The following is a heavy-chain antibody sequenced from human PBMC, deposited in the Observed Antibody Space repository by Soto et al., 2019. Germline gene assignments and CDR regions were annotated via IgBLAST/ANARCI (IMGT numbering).Heavy chain of an antibody. V-gene: IGHV4-30-4*01. J-gene: IGHJ5*02. CDR1: DCSISSGDYY. D-gene: IGHD3-3*01. Sequence: SETLSLTCTVSDCSISSGDYYWSWIRQPPGKGLEWIAYIYYSGSTYYNPSLKSRVTISVDTSKNQFSLKLSSVTAADTAVYYCARVVYGNSKRFLARWFDPWGQGTLVTVS. CDR3: ARVVYGNSKRFLARWFDP. CDR2: IYYSGST.